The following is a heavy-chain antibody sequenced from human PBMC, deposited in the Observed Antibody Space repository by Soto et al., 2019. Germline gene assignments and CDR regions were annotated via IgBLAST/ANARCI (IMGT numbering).Heavy chain of an antibody. J-gene: IGHJ6*02. D-gene: IGHD2-2*01. CDR1: GFTFSSYA. Sequence: QVQLVESGGGVVQPGRSLRLSCAASGFTFSSYAMHWVRQAPGKGLEWVAVISYDGSNKYYADSVKGRFTISRDNSKNTLYLQMNGLRAEDTAVYYCARDLGDIVVVPAAPKRSSYGMDVWGQGTTVTVSS. CDR2: ISYDGSNK. V-gene: IGHV3-30-3*01. CDR3: ARDLGDIVVVPAAPKRSSYGMDV.